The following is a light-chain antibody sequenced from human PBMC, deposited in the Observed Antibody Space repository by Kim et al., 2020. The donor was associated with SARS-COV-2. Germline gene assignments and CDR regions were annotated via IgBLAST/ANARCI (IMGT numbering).Light chain of an antibody. Sequence: SYELTQPPSVSVSPGQTASITCSGDKLGDKYACWYQQKPGQSPVLVIYQDSKRPSGIPERFSGSNSGNTATLTISGTQAMDEADYYCQAWDIDVVFGGGT. CDR1: KLGDKY. CDR3: QAWDIDVV. CDR2: QDS. V-gene: IGLV3-1*01. J-gene: IGLJ2*01.